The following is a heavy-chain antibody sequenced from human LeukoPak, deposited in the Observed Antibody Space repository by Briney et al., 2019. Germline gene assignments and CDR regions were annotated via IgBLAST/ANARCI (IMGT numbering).Heavy chain of an antibody. Sequence: GESLKISCKGSGYSFTSYWIGWVRQVPGKGLEWMGTIYPGDSDTRYSPSFQGQVTISADKSISTAYLQWSSLKASDTAMYYCARRDYGDYGPNWFDPWGQGTLVTVSS. CDR3: ARRDYGDYGPNWFDP. J-gene: IGHJ5*02. CDR2: IYPGDSDT. D-gene: IGHD4-17*01. CDR1: GYSFTSYW. V-gene: IGHV5-51*01.